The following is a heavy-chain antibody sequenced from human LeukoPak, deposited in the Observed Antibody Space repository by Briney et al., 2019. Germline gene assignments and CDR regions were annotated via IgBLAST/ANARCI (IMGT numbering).Heavy chain of an antibody. V-gene: IGHV1-69*13. Sequence: ASVKVSCKASGYSFTRYGISWVRQAPGQGLEWMGGIIPIFGTANYAQKFQGRVTITADESTSTAYMELSSLRSEDTAVYYCARGTTYYYDSSGYYYDFDYWGQGTLVTVSS. CDR3: ARGTTYYYDSSGYYYDFDY. D-gene: IGHD3-22*01. CDR2: IIPIFGTA. J-gene: IGHJ4*02. CDR1: GYSFTRYG.